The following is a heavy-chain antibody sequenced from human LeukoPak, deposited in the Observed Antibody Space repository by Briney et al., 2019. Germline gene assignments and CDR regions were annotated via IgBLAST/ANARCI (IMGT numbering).Heavy chain of an antibody. CDR3: ARSPGGGYYPDYFDY. V-gene: IGHV3-33*01. CDR1: GFTFSSYG. Sequence: GGSLRLSCAASGFTFSSYGMHWVRQAPGKGLEWVAVIWYDGSNKYYADSVKGRFTISRDNSKNTLYLQMNSLRAEDTAVYYCARSPGGGYYPDYFDYWGQGTLVTVSS. J-gene: IGHJ4*02. CDR2: IWYDGSNK. D-gene: IGHD3-22*01.